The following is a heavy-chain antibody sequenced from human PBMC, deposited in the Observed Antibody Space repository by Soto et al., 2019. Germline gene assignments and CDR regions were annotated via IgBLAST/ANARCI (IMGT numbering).Heavy chain of an antibody. D-gene: IGHD2-2*01. CDR2: IYYSGST. CDR3: ARELGYCSSTSCPLDYYYMDV. CDR1: GGSISSGGSY. Sequence: SETLSLTCTVSGGSISSGGSYWSWIRQHPGKGLEWIGYIYYSGSTYYNPSLKSRVTISVDTSKNQFSLKLSSVTAADTAVYYCARELGYCSSTSCPLDYYYMDVWGKGTTVTVSS. V-gene: IGHV4-31*03. J-gene: IGHJ6*03.